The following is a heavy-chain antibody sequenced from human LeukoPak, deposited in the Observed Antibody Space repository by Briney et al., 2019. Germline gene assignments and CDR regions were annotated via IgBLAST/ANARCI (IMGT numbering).Heavy chain of an antibody. CDR2: IYYSKNT. J-gene: IGHJ4*02. D-gene: IGHD6-19*01. CDR1: GGSISSSSAY. Sequence: SETLSLTCTVSGGSISSSSAYWGWIRQPPGKGLEWIGSIYYSKNTYYNPSLKSRVTISVDTSKNQFSLKLSSVTAADTAVYYCARDPSNTSGRYIYFDYWGQGTLVTVSS. V-gene: IGHV4-39*07. CDR3: ARDPSNTSGRYIYFDY.